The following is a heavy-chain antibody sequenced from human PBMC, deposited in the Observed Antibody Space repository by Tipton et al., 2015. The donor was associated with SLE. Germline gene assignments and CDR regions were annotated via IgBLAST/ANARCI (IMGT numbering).Heavy chain of an antibody. CDR3: ARETEDTGWIHSRDYIYYYYYVDV. J-gene: IGHJ6*03. D-gene: IGHD6-19*01. CDR1: GDPINSGSYF. CDR2: IYTSGNT. Sequence: TLSLTCSVSGDPINSGSYFWSWIRQPAGKGLEWIGRIYTSGNTNYNSSLKSRVTISIDTSTNQFSLELSSVTAADTAVYYCARETEDTGWIHSRDYIYYYYYVDVWGQGTTVTVSS. V-gene: IGHV4-61*02.